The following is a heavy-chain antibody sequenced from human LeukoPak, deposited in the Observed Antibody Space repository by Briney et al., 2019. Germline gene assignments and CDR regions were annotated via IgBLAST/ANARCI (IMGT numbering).Heavy chain of an antibody. Sequence: GGSLRLSCVASGFTLRSYVMNWVRQTPGKGLEWVSSISGSGDSTFYADSVKGRFSISRDNSKNTLYLQMNSLRAEDTAVYYCAKTIAVAAHFDYWGQGTLVTVSS. V-gene: IGHV3-23*01. CDR1: GFTLRSYV. D-gene: IGHD6-19*01. J-gene: IGHJ4*02. CDR3: AKTIAVAAHFDY. CDR2: ISGSGDST.